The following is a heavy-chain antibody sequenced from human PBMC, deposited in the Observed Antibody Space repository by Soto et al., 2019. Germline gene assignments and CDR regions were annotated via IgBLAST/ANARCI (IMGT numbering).Heavy chain of an antibody. V-gene: IGHV3-23*01. CDR2: ISGSGGST. CDR1: GFTFSSYA. CDR3: AKGTCKSGGSCYSTFDY. Sequence: PGGSLRLSCAASGFTFSSYAMSWVRQAPGKGLEWVSVISGSGGSTYYADSVKGRFTISRDNPKNTMYLQMNSLRAEDTAVYYCAKGTCKSGGSCYSTFDYWGQGTLVTVSS. J-gene: IGHJ4*02. D-gene: IGHD2-15*01.